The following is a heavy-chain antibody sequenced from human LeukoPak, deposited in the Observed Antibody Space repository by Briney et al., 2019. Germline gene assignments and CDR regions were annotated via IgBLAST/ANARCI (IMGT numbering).Heavy chain of an antibody. CDR1: GGSFSGYY. CDR2: INHSGST. J-gene: IGHJ6*02. V-gene: IGHV4-34*01. CDR3: AREHYYGSGSYYYGMDV. Sequence: PSETLSLTCAVYGGSFSGYYWSWIRQPPGKGLEWIGEINHSGSTNYNPSLKSRVTISVDTSKNQFSLKLSSVTAADTAVYYCAREHYYGSGSYYYGMDVWGQGTTVTVSS. D-gene: IGHD3-10*01.